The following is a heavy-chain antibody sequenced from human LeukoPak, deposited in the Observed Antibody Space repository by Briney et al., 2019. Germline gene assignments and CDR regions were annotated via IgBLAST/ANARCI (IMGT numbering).Heavy chain of an antibody. CDR3: AKDMEQWLVRSFFDY. Sequence: DPGGSLRLSCAASGFTFSSYAMSWVRQAPGKGLEWVSAISGSGGSTYYEDSVKGRFTISRDNSKNTLYLQMNSLRAEDTAVYYCAKDMEQWLVRSFFDYWGQGTLVTVSS. J-gene: IGHJ4*02. V-gene: IGHV3-23*01. CDR1: GFTFSSYA. CDR2: ISGSGGST. D-gene: IGHD6-19*01.